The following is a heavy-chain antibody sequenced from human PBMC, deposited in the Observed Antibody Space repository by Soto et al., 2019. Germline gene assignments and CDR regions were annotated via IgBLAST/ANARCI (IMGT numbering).Heavy chain of an antibody. J-gene: IGHJ3*01. CDR1: GNSFFSYGVA. CDR3: ARGKYSGFDV. D-gene: IGHD2-15*01. CDR2: AIDRSKCSN. V-gene: IGHV6-1*01. Sequence: SHTRSITCGISGNSFFSYGVAWNCIRQSPARGLEWLGRAIDRSKCSNDYASSVKGRITVNPDTSKKQFSLHLKCVTPEDTAVYYCARGKYSGFDVWGRGTMVTVSS.